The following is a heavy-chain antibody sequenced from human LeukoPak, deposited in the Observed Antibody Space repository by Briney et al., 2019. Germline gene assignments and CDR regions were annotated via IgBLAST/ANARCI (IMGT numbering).Heavy chain of an antibody. J-gene: IGHJ5*02. CDR1: GFILSDHY. V-gene: IGHV3-72*01. CDR2: TRNKANGYTT. Sequence: GGSLRLSCAASGFILSDHYIDWVRQAPGKGLEWVGRTRNKANGYTTEYAASVKGRFTISRDDPKNLLYLQMNSLKSEDTAVYYCGRSGRYRPSDLWGQGTLVTVSS. CDR3: GRSGRYRPSDL. D-gene: IGHD1-26*01.